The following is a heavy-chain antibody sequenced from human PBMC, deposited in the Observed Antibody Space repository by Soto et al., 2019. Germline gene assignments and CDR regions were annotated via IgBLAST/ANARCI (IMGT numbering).Heavy chain of an antibody. CDR3: ARARLTYYYDSSGYSAGSQLSWFFDF. J-gene: IGHJ4*02. V-gene: IGHV4-30-4*01. CDR1: GGSISSGDYY. CDR2: IYYSGST. Sequence: SETLSLTCTVSGGSISSGDYYWSWIRQPPGKGLEWIGYIYYSGSTYYNPSLKSRVTISVDTSKNQFSLKLSSVTAADTAVYYCARARLTYYYDSSGYSAGSQLSWFFDFWGQGTLVTVSS. D-gene: IGHD3-22*01.